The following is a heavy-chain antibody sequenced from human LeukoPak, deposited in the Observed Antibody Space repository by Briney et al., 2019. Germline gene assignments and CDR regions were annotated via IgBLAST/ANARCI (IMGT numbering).Heavy chain of an antibody. J-gene: IGHJ4*02. CDR2: ISSGGSYI. CDR3: ARGPALYCTSSSCLDGVD. D-gene: IGHD2-2*01. CDR1: GFTFSDYA. V-gene: IGHV3-21*01. Sequence: TGGSLRLSCAASGFTFSDYAMNWVRRAPGKGLEWVSSISSGGSYISYADSVKGRFTVSRDNAKDSLFLQMRSLRDEDTAVYYCARGPALYCTSSSCLDGVDWGQGTLVSVSS.